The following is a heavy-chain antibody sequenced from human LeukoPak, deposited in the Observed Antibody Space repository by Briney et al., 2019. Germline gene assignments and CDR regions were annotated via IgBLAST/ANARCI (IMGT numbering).Heavy chain of an antibody. Sequence: PRGALRLSCTASGFSLNNYAMNWVRQAPGKGLEWVSTIMGSSGSTFYADSVNGRFTISRDNSKNTLYLQLNSLRLEDTAVYYCAKGGYDYIEVAYFDFWGQGTLVTVSS. V-gene: IGHV3-23*01. CDR2: IMGSSGST. CDR1: GFSLNNYA. J-gene: IGHJ4*02. D-gene: IGHD5-12*01. CDR3: AKGGYDYIEVAYFDF.